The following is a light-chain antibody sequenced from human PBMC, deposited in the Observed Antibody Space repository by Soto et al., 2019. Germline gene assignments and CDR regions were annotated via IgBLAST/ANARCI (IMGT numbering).Light chain of an antibody. V-gene: IGLV2-23*03. CDR1: SSDVGSYNL. CDR2: EGS. J-gene: IGLJ1*01. Sequence: QSALTQPASVSGSPGQSITISCTGTSSDVGSYNLVSWYQHHPGKAPKLMIYEGSKRPSGVSNRFSGSKSGNTASLTISGLQAEDEADYYCCSYAGSSTFAYVFGTGTKLTVL. CDR3: CSYAGSSTFAYV.